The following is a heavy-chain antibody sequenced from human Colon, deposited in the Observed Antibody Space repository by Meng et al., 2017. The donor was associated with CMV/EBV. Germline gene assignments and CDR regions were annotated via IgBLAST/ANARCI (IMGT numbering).Heavy chain of an antibody. Sequence: GESLKISCAASGFTFNHSEMNWVRQAPGEGLEWVSYINGDSDKIYYADSVKGRFTISRDNAKNSLYLQMSSLRAEGTAVYYCVAGSWYYFDYWGQGTLVTVSS. CDR2: INGDSDKI. J-gene: IGHJ4*02. D-gene: IGHD3-10*01. CDR3: VAGSWYYFDY. CDR1: GFTFNHSE. V-gene: IGHV3-48*03.